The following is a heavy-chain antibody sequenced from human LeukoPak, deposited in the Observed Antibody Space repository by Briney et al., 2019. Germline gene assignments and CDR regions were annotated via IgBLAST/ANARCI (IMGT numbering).Heavy chain of an antibody. CDR1: GGSISSYY. V-gene: IGHV4-59*01. D-gene: IGHD6-13*01. CDR3: ARTSHPHGSSWLFDY. Sequence: SETLSLTCTVSGGSISSYYWSWIRQPPRKGLGWIGYIYFSGSTNYNPSLKSRVTISVDTSRNQFSLQLSSVTAADTAVYYCARTSHPHGSSWLFDYWGQGTLVTVSS. CDR2: IYFSGST. J-gene: IGHJ4*02.